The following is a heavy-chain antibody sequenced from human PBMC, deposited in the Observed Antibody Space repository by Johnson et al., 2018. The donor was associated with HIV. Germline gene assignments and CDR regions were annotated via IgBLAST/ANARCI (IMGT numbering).Heavy chain of an antibody. V-gene: IGHV3-30*02. J-gene: IGHJ3*02. CDR1: GFTFSSYG. Sequence: MPLVESGGGLVTPGGSLRLSCAASGFTFSSYGMHWVRQAPGKGLEWVAFIRYDGSNKYYADSVKGRFTIPRDNSKNTLYLQMNSLRAEDTAVYYCAKEEEDAFDIWGQGTMVTVSS. CDR3: AKEEEDAFDI. CDR2: IRYDGSNK.